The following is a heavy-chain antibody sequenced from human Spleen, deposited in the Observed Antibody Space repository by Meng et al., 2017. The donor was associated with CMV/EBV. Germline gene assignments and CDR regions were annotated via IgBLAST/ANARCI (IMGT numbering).Heavy chain of an antibody. D-gene: IGHD5-18*01. J-gene: IGHJ4*02. V-gene: IGHV2-5*02. Sequence: QITLKESGPTLXXXXXTXTLXCTFSGFSLSTSGVGVGWIRQPPGKALEWLALIYWDDDKRYSPSLKSRLTITKDTSKNQVVLTMTNMDPVDTATYYCAHSTAMGLFDYWGQGTLVTVSS. CDR3: AHSTAMGLFDY. CDR1: GFSLSTSGVG. CDR2: IYWDDDK.